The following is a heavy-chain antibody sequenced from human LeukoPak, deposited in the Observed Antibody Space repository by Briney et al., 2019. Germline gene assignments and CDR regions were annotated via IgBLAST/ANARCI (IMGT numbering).Heavy chain of an antibody. CDR2: IIPIFGTA. CDR1: GGTFSSYA. D-gene: IGHD3-22*01. Sequence: ASVKVSCKASGGTFSSYAISWVRQAPGQGLEWMGRIIPIFGTANYAQKFQGRVTITTDESTSTAYMELSSLRSEDTAVYYCAREFGLWGGDSSGYLVWGQGTLVTVSS. CDR3: AREFGLWGGDSSGYLV. J-gene: IGHJ4*02. V-gene: IGHV1-69*05.